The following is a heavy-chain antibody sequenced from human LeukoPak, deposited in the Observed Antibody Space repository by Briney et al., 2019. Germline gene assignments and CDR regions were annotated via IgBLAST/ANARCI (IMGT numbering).Heavy chain of an antibody. CDR3: AGSVAAAGTRRVGDY. J-gene: IGHJ4*02. CDR2: IYYSGST. D-gene: IGHD6-13*01. V-gene: IGHV4-59*08. Sequence: SETLSLTCTVSGGSISSYYWSWIRQPPGKGLEWIGYIYYSGSTNYNPSLKSRVTISVDTSKNQFSLKLSSVTAADTAVYYCAGSVAAAGTRRVGDYWGQGTLVTVSS. CDR1: GGSISSYY.